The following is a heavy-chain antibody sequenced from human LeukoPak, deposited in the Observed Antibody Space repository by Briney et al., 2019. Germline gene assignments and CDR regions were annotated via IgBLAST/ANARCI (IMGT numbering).Heavy chain of an antibody. CDR2: IYSGGNT. V-gene: IGHV3-66*01. Sequence: PGGSLRLSCAASGITVSSNYMSWVRQAPGKGLEWVSVIYSGGNTYYADSVKGRFTISRDSSKNTLYLQMNSLRAEGTAVYYCARALGSATFYFDFWGQGTLVTVSS. J-gene: IGHJ4*02. CDR3: ARALGSATFYFDF. CDR1: GITVSSNY. D-gene: IGHD1-26*01.